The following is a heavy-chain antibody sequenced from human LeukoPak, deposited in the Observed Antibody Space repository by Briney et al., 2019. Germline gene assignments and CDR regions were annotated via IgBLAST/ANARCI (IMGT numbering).Heavy chain of an antibody. CDR2: TSAYNGNT. V-gene: IGHV1-18*01. D-gene: IGHD6-6*01. Sequence: ASVKVSCKASGYTFTSYGISWVRQAPGQGLEWMGWTSAYNGNTNYAQKLQGRVTMTTDTSTSTAYMELRSLRSDDTAVYYCARGEYSSSSGCVWFDPWGQGTLVTVSS. CDR3: ARGEYSSSSGCVWFDP. J-gene: IGHJ5*02. CDR1: GYTFTSYG.